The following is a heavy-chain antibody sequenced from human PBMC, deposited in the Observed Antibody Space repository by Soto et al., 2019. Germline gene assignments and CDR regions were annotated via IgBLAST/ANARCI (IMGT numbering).Heavy chain of an antibody. CDR3: ARDRATGDCAFDI. Sequence: GGSLRLSCAASGFTFSSYSMNWVRQAPGKGLEWVSSISSSSSYIYYADSVKGRFTISRDNAKNSLYLQMNSLRAEDPAVYYCARDRATGDCAFDIWGQGTMVTVSS. J-gene: IGHJ3*02. D-gene: IGHD7-27*01. V-gene: IGHV3-21*01. CDR2: ISSSSSYI. CDR1: GFTFSSYS.